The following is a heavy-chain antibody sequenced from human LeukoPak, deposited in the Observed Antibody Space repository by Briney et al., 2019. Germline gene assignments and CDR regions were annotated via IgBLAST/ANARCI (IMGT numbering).Heavy chain of an antibody. V-gene: IGHV3-9*01. D-gene: IGHD6-13*01. CDR1: GFTFDDYA. CDR2: ISWNSGSI. Sequence: GRSLRLSCAASGFTFDDYAMHWVRQAPGKGLEWVSGISWNSGSIGYADSVKGRFTISRDNAKNSLYLQMNSLRAEDTALYYCAKDYIAAAGPDAFDIWGQGTMVAVSS. CDR3: AKDYIAAAGPDAFDI. J-gene: IGHJ3*02.